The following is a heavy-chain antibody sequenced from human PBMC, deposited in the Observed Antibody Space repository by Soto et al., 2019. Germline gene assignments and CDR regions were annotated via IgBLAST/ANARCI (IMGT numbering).Heavy chain of an antibody. CDR1: GVTFTNFA. Sequence: EVQLLESGGGLVQPGGSLRLSCAASGVTFTNFAMNWVRQAPGKGLEWVAGISDSGSSTYYADSVEGRFTVSRDNSMDTLYLQLKSLGAGGTAVYDCAKGSWVHHGAEGGNWLDPWGQGTLVTVSS. D-gene: IGHD3-10*01. CDR2: ISDSGSST. CDR3: AKGSWVHHGAEGGNWLDP. J-gene: IGHJ5*02. V-gene: IGHV3-23*01.